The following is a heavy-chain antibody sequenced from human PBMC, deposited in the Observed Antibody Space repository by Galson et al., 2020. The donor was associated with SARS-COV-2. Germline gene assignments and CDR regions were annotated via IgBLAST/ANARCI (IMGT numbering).Heavy chain of an antibody. V-gene: IGHV1-69*13. CDR3: AITQDPTAPGPPRRNWFAP. J-gene: IGHJ5*02. CDR1: RDTLNRFS. D-gene: IGHD1-1*01. CDR2: IIPIFGSP. Sequence: SVKVSCKASRDTLNRFSISWVRQAPGQGPEWMGGIIPIFGSPTYAQKFKGRVTITADESTTTAYMELISLSSEDTAVYYCAITQDPTAPGPPRRNWFAPWAQGTLVTVSS.